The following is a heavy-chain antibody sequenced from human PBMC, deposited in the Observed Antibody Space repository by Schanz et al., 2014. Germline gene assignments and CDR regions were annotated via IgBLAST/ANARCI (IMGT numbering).Heavy chain of an antibody. Sequence: EVQLVESGGCLVQPGGSLRLSCAASGFTFSVYCMHCIRQPPGKGLVSVSRISGEGTTTSYADSVKGRFNISRDNAKNTLYLQRYSLRGEDTAVYFCSRGPADRGQGTLVTVSS. J-gene: IGHJ4*02. CDR2: ISGEGTTT. CDR3: SRGPAD. V-gene: IGHV3-74*01. CDR1: GFTFSVYC.